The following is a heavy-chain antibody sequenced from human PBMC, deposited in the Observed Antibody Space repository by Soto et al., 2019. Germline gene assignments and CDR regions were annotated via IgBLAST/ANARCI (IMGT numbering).Heavy chain of an antibody. CDR1: GGTFSSYA. D-gene: IGHD3-22*01. V-gene: IGHV1-69*13. Sequence: SVKVSCKASGGTFSSYAISWVRQAPGQGLEWMGGIIPIFGTANYAQKFQGRVTITADESTSTAYMELSSLRSEDTAVYYCARLLRGSQGSSGLDYWGQGTLVTVSS. CDR3: ARLLRGSQGSSGLDY. J-gene: IGHJ4*02. CDR2: IIPIFGTA.